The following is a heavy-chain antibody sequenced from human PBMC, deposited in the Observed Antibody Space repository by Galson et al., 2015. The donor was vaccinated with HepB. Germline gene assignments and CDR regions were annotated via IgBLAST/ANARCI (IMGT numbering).Heavy chain of an antibody. V-gene: IGHV3-30-3*01. J-gene: IGHJ4*02. Sequence: SLRLSCAASGFTFSSYATHWVRQAPGKGLEWVAVISYDGSNKYYADSVKGRFTISRDNSKNTLYLQMNSLRAEDTAVYYCARAIKGGAVVTPLPYFDYWGQGTLVTVSS. CDR2: ISYDGSNK. D-gene: IGHD4-23*01. CDR1: GFTFSSYA. CDR3: ARAIKGGAVVTPLPYFDY.